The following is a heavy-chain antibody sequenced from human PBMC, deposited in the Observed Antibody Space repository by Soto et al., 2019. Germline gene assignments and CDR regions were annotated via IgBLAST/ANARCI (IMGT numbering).Heavy chain of an antibody. J-gene: IGHJ4*02. CDR2: IYHSGST. V-gene: IGHV4-30-2*01. Sequence: QLQLQESGSGLVKPSQTLSLTCAVSGGSISSGGYSWSWIRQPPGKGLEWIGYIYHSGSTYYNPALKSPVTIAVYRSKNQLSLKLSSVTAADTAVYYCARGQVVAAQQWGQGTLVTGSS. CDR1: GGSISSGGYS. CDR3: ARGQVVAAQQ. D-gene: IGHD2-15*01.